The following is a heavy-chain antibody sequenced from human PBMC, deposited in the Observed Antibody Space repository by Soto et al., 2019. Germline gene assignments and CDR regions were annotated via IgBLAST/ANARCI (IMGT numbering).Heavy chain of an antibody. CDR3: AKDMRFRITMVRGPPWWFDP. CDR2: ISYDGSNK. V-gene: IGHV3-30*18. D-gene: IGHD3-10*01. J-gene: IGHJ5*02. Sequence: LRLSCAASGFTFSSYGMHWVRQAPGKGLEWVAVISYDGSNKYYADSVKGRFTISRDNSKNTLYLQMNSLRAEDTAVYYCAKDMRFRITMVRGPPWWFDPWGQGTLVTVSS. CDR1: GFTFSSYG.